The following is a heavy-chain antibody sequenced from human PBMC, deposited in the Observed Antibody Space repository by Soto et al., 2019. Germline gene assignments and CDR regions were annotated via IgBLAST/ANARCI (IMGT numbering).Heavy chain of an antibody. V-gene: IGHV3-11*01. D-gene: IGHD3-22*01. CDR2: ISSSGSTI. Sequence: LXLSCAASGFTFSEYYMSWIRQAPGKGLEWVSYISSSGSTIYYADSVKGRFTISRDNAKNSLYLQMNSLRAEDTAVYYCARDLLIVGGYYDSSGLDYWGQGTLVTVYS. CDR1: GFTFSEYY. CDR3: ARDLLIVGGYYDSSGLDY. J-gene: IGHJ4*02.